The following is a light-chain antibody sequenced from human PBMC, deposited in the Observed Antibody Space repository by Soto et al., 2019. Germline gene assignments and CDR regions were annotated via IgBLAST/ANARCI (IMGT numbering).Light chain of an antibody. CDR1: SSDVGSYNL. CDR2: EVS. CDR3: CSHAGSSTFYV. V-gene: IGLV2-23*02. J-gene: IGLJ1*01. Sequence: QSVLTQPASVSGSPGQSITISCTGTSSDVGSYNLVSWYQQHPGKAPKLMIYEVSKRPSGVSNLFSGSKSGNTASLTISGLQAEDEADYYCCSHAGSSTFYVFGTGTKLTVL.